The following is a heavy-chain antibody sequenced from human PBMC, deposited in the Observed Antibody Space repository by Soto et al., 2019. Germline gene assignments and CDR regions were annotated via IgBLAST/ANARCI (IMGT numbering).Heavy chain of an antibody. CDR3: ARAPNYDFWRGYLEAISDY. CDR2: IIPILGIA. CDR1: GGTFSSYT. V-gene: IGHV1-69*02. Sequence: SVKVSCKASGGTFSSYTISWVRQAPGQGLEWRGRIIPILGIANYAQKFQGRVTITADKSTSTAYMELSSLRSEDTAVCYCARAPNYDFWRGYLEAISDYWGQGTLVTVSS. J-gene: IGHJ4*02. D-gene: IGHD3-3*01.